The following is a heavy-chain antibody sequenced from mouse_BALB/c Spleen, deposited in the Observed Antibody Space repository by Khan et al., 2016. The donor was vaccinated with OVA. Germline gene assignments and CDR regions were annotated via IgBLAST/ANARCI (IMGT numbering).Heavy chain of an antibody. D-gene: IGHD1-1*01. J-gene: IGHJ3*01. CDR2: IDPSKSET. CDR3: ARGGYGSPFAY. CDR1: GYTFTSFW. V-gene: IGHV1S127*01. Sequence: VQLQESGPELVRPGAPVKMSCKASGYTFTSFWIHWVKQRPGQGLEWIGMIDPSKSETRLNQKFKDKATLNVDKSSNTAYMQLSRLTSEDSAVYYCARGGYGSPFAYWGQGTLVTVSA.